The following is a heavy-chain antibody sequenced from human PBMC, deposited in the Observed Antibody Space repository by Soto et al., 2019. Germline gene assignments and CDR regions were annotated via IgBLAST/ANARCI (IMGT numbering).Heavy chain of an antibody. J-gene: IGHJ3*02. V-gene: IGHV4-4*01. CDR3: AREPYNWNYYAFDI. D-gene: IGHD1-7*01. CDR1: SGSISVGNW. Sequence: SETLSLTCAVSSGSISVGNWWGWVRQSPGKGLEWIGEIYRDGRTNYNPSLKSRVTISVDTSKNQFSLKLSSVTAADTAVYCCAREPYNWNYYAFDIWGQGTMVTVSS. CDR2: IYRDGRT.